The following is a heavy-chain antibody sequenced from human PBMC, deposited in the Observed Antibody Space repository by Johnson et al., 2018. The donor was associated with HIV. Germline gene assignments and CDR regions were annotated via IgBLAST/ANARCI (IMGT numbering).Heavy chain of an antibody. CDR2: IDTAGNT. CDR3: AKSQDRSAYDYDFDI. J-gene: IGHJ3*02. V-gene: IGHV3-13*01. Sequence: VQLVESGGGLVQPGGSLRLSCAASGFIFSNFDMHWVRQAAGRRLEWVSGIDTAGNTYYLGSVKGRFTISRENAKNSLYLQVNSLSAEDTAVYYCAKSQDRSAYDYDFDIWGQGTMVTVSS. D-gene: IGHD3-22*01. CDR1: GFIFSNFD.